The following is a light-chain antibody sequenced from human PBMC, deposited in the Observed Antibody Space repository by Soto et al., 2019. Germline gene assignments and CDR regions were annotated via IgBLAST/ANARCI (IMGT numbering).Light chain of an antibody. CDR3: QQSYTTPPIT. CDR2: SAS. J-gene: IGKJ5*01. CDR1: QNIRSH. V-gene: IGKV1-39*01. Sequence: DIQMTQSPSAQCASVGDTVTITCRASQNIRSHLNWYQQKPGKAPELLIYSASRLQSGVPSRFGGSGSGTDSTLTISDLQPEDFATYYCQQSYTTPPITFGLGTRLEIK.